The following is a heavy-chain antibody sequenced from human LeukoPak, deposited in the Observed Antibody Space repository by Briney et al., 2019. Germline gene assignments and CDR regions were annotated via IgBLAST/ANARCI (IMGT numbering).Heavy chain of an antibody. CDR2: IYTSGST. CDR1: GGSISSYY. V-gene: IGHV4-4*07. Sequence: SETLSLTCTVSGGSISSYYWSWIRQAAGKGLEWIGRIYTSGSTNYNPSLKSRVTMSVDTSKNQFSLKLSSVTAADTAVYYCAGSMITFGGVIVNDYWGQGTLVTVSS. D-gene: IGHD3-16*02. J-gene: IGHJ4*02. CDR3: AGSMITFGGVIVNDY.